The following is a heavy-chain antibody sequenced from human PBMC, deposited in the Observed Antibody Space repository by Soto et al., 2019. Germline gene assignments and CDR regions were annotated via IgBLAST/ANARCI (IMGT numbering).Heavy chain of an antibody. CDR3: ARDLSHDYGDSGGDY. J-gene: IGHJ4*02. CDR1: GGTFSSYA. Sequence: QVRLVQSGAEVKKPGSSVKVSCKASGGTFSSYAISWVRQAPGQGLEWMGGFIPIFGTANYAQKFQGRVTITADKSTSTAYMELSSLRSEDTAVYYCARDLSHDYGDSGGDYWGQGTLVTVSS. D-gene: IGHD4-17*01. CDR2: FIPIFGTA. V-gene: IGHV1-69*06.